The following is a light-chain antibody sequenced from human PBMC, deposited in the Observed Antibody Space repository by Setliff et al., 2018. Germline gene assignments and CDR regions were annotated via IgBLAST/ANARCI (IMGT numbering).Light chain of an antibody. CDR2: DVT. J-gene: IGLJ1*01. CDR1: SSDIGGYNY. V-gene: IGLV2-8*01. CDR3: SSYAGSNNFV. Sequence: QSVLTQPPSASGSPGQSVTISCTGTSSDIGGYNYVSWYQQHPGKAPQLIIYDVTKRPSGVPDRFSGSKSGNTASLTVSGLQADDEADYYCSSYAGSNNFVFGTGTKATVL.